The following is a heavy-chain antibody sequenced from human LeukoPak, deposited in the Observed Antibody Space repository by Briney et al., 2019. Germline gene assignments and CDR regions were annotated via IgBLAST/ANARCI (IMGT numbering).Heavy chain of an antibody. Sequence: SVKVSCKASGGTFSSYAISWLRQAPGQGLEWMGGIIPIFGTANYAQKFQGRVTITADESTSTAYMELSSLRSEDTAVYYCARGRGLQLWFSDYWGQGTLVTVSS. CDR2: IIPIFGTA. CDR1: GGTFSSYA. CDR3: ARGRGLQLWFSDY. D-gene: IGHD5-18*01. J-gene: IGHJ4*02. V-gene: IGHV1-69*01.